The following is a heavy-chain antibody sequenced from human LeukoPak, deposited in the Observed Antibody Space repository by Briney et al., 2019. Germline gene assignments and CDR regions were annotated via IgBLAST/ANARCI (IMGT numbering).Heavy chain of an antibody. V-gene: IGHV3-7*01. J-gene: IGHJ4*02. CDR2: IKKDGSEK. D-gene: IGHD3-16*01. Sequence: PGGSLRLSCAASGFTFSRYWMSWVRQAPGKGPEWVANIKKDGSEKYYVDSVKGRFTISRDNAKNSLYLQMNSLRAEDTAVYYCTSFGNWGQGTLVTVSS. CDR1: GFTFSRYW. CDR3: TSFGN.